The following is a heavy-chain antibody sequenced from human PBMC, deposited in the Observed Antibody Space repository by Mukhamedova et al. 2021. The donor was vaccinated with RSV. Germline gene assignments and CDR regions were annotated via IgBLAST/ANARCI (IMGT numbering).Heavy chain of an antibody. J-gene: IGHJ4*02. V-gene: IGHV3-48*04. D-gene: IGHD6-13*01. Sequence: GLEWVSYISSSIITIYYAYSVNFLFTISRDNSKNSLYLQMNILRAEDTAVYYCARGGAAAGTTFDYWGQGTLVTVSS. CDR3: ARGGAAAGTTFDY. CDR2: ISSSIITI.